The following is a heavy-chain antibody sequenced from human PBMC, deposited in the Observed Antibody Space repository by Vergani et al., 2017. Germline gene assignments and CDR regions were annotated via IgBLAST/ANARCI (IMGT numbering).Heavy chain of an antibody. Sequence: EVQLLESGGGLVQPGGSLRLSCAASGFTFSSYSMNWVRQAPGKGLEWVSSISSSNNYIYYADSVKGRFTISRDNAKNSQYLQMNSLRAEDTAVYYCARGSTVVTPYFDYWGQGTLVTVSS. CDR3: ARGSTVVTPYFDY. CDR2: ISSSNNYI. D-gene: IGHD4-23*01. J-gene: IGHJ4*02. V-gene: IGHV3-21*01. CDR1: GFTFSSYS.